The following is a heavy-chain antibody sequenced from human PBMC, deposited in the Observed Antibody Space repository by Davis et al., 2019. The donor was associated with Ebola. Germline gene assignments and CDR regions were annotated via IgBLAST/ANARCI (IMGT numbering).Heavy chain of an antibody. D-gene: IGHD5-24*01. J-gene: IGHJ4*02. V-gene: IGHV3-48*04. Sequence: PGGSLRLSCAASGFTLSGYSMNWVRQAPGKGLEWLSYISGFSSTIYYADSVKGRFTTSRDNAKNLLYLQITSLRAEDTAVYYCAKDNGWLHSYWGQGTLVTVSS. CDR1: GFTLSGYS. CDR3: AKDNGWLHSY. CDR2: ISGFSSTI.